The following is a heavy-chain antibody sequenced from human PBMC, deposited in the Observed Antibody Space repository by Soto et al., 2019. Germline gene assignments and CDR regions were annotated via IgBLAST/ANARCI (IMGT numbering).Heavy chain of an antibody. CDR2: IYYSGST. CDR1: GGPISSYY. Sequence: PSETLSLTCTVSGGPISSYYWSWIRQPPGKGLEWIGYIYYSGSTNYNPSLKSRVTISVDTSKNQFSLKLSSVTAADTAVYYCARLSDCSGGSCYLGYYYYGMDVWGQGTTVTVSS. D-gene: IGHD2-15*01. V-gene: IGHV4-59*01. J-gene: IGHJ6*02. CDR3: ARLSDCSGGSCYLGYYYYGMDV.